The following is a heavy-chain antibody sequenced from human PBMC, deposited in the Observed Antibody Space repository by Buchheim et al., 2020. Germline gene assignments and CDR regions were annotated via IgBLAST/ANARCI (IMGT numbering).Heavy chain of an antibody. CDR3: ARDTSVSANYYFDY. CDR2: VSNDGRDK. CDR1: TFFNNYA. Sequence: QVQLVESGGGVIQPGRPLTLSCATSTFFNNYAMHWVRQAPGKGLEWVAVVSNDGRDKHHADSVKGRFLISRDNSRNTIFLQMNSLRTEDTAVYYCARDTSVSANYYFDYWGQGTL. V-gene: IGHV3-30*04. J-gene: IGHJ4*02. D-gene: IGHD5/OR15-5a*01.